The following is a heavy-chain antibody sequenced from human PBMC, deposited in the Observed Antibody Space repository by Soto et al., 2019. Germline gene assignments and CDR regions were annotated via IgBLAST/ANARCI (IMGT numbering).Heavy chain of an antibody. CDR3: ARVETEYYYGSGSYYYYYGMDV. V-gene: IGHV3-53*01. CDR2: IYSGGST. CDR1: GFTVSSNY. Sequence: GGSLRLSCAASGFTVSSNYMSWVRQAPGKGLEWVSVIYSGGSTYYADSVKGRFTISRDNSKNTLYLQMNSLRAEDTAVYYCARVETEYYYGSGSYYYYYGMDVWGQGTTVTVSS. D-gene: IGHD3-10*01. J-gene: IGHJ6*02.